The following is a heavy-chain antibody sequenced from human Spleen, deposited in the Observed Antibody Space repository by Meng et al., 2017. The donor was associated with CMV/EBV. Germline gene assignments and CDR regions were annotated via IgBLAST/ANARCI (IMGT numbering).Heavy chain of an antibody. CDR1: GGSISSSGYY. CDR2: IYYSGST. V-gene: IGHV4-39*07. Sequence: GSLRLSCTVSGGSISSSGYYWGWIRQPPGKGLEWIGSIYYSGSTYYNPSLKSRVTISVDMSENQFSLQLSSVTAADTAVYYCARGYCDSSSCPFDPWGQGTLVTVSS. J-gene: IGHJ5*02. CDR3: ARGYCDSSSCPFDP. D-gene: IGHD2-2*03.